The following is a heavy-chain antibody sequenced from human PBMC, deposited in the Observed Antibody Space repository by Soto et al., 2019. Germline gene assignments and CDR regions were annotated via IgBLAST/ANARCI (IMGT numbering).Heavy chain of an antibody. Sequence: PSETLFLTCTVSGGSISSYYWSWIRQPPGKGLEWIGYIYYSGSTNYNPSLKSRVTISVDTSKNQFSLKLSSVTAADTALYYCARDSGDDYGDYGYFDYWGQGTLVTVSS. CDR2: IYYSGST. V-gene: IGHV4-59*01. J-gene: IGHJ4*02. CDR3: ARDSGDDYGDYGYFDY. CDR1: GGSISSYY. D-gene: IGHD4-17*01.